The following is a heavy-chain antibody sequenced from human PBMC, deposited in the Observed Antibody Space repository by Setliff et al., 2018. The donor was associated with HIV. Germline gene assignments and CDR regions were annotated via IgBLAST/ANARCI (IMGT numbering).Heavy chain of an antibody. Sequence: KASETLSLTCAVSGYSISSGFYWSWMRQPPGKGLEWIGSIYHSGSTYYNPSLKSRVTISVDTSKNQFSLKLSSVTPADTAVYYCARVTPEFNYYGSGSFDYWGQGTLVTVSS. J-gene: IGHJ4*02. CDR3: ARVTPEFNYYGSGSFDY. V-gene: IGHV4-38-2*01. D-gene: IGHD3-10*01. CDR2: IYHSGST. CDR1: GYSISSGFY.